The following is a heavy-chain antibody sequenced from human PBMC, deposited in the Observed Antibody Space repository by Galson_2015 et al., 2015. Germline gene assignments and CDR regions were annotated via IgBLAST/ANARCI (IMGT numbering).Heavy chain of an antibody. CDR1: GYTFTSYG. CDR3: ARVESSYGEPIYYFDY. J-gene: IGHJ4*02. D-gene: IGHD4-17*01. Sequence: SVKVSCKASGYTFTSYGISWVRQAPGQGLEWMGWISAYNGNTNYAQKLQGRVTMTTDTSTSTAYMELRSLRSDDTAVYYCARVESSYGEPIYYFDYWGQGTLVTVSS. CDR2: ISAYNGNT. V-gene: IGHV1-18*04.